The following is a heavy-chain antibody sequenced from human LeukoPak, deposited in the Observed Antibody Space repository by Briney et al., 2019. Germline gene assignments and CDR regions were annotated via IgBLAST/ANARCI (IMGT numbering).Heavy chain of an antibody. CDR3: AKGGASSSWYDAFDI. D-gene: IGHD6-13*01. Sequence: SGGSLRLSCAASRFNLSSYGMHWVRQAPGKGLEWVAVISHGGSNKYYADSVKGRFTISRDNSKNTLYLQMNSLRAEDTAGYYCAKGGASSSWYDAFDIWGQGTMVTVSS. V-gene: IGHV3-30*18. CDR1: RFNLSSYG. CDR2: ISHGGSNK. J-gene: IGHJ3*02.